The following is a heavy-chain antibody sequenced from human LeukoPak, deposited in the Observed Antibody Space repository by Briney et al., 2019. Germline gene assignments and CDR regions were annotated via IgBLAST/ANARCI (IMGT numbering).Heavy chain of an antibody. CDR3: ASKYYDFWSGYPRYFDY. Sequence: GGSLRLSRAASAFTLSSFEMNWVRQAPGKGLEWGSYISSSVSTIYYADSVKGRFTISRDNAKNSLYLQMNSLRAEDTAVYYCASKYYDFWSGYPRYFDYWGQGTLVTVSS. CDR1: AFTLSSFE. V-gene: IGHV3-48*03. CDR2: ISSSVSTI. J-gene: IGHJ4*02. D-gene: IGHD3-3*01.